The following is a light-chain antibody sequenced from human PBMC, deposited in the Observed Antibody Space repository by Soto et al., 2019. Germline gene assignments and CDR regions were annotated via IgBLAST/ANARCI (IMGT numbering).Light chain of an antibody. J-gene: IGLJ3*02. CDR1: SSNIGNNY. CDR3: GTWDSSLSAGV. V-gene: IGLV1-51*01. Sequence: QSVLTQPPSVSAAPGQKVTISCSGSSSNIGNNYVSWYQQLPGTAPKLLIYDNNKRPSGIPDRFSASKSGTSATLGITGLQTGDEADYYCGTWDSSLSAGVFGGGIQLTVL. CDR2: DNN.